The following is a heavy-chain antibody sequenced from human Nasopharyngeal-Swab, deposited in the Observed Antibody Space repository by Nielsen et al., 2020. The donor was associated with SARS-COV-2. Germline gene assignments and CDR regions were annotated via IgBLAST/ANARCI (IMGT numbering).Heavy chain of an antibody. D-gene: IGHD4-17*01. Sequence: WIRQPPGKGLEWVAFIAHDASNEYYGDSVKDRFSISRDSSKNTLYLQMDSLRGEDTAVYYCARDAPAHYGAFYWGRGTLVTVSS. CDR3: ARDAPAHYGAFY. J-gene: IGHJ4*02. V-gene: IGHV3-30*03. CDR2: IAHDASNE.